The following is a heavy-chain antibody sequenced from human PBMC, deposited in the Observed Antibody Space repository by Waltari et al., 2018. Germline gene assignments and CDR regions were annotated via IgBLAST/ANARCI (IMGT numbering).Heavy chain of an antibody. CDR2: IKQDGSER. CDR1: GLNFGCFW. CDR3: ATHCSSTNSYCD. D-gene: IGHD2-2*01. J-gene: IGHJ4*02. Sequence: EVKLVESGGGLVQPGGSLRLSCVATGLNFGCFWMSWVRQIPGKGLEWVAKIKQDGSERYYADSLEGRPTISRDNAKNSLYLQMTSLGVDDTGVYYCATHCSSTNSYCDWGQGTLVTVSS. V-gene: IGHV3-7*01.